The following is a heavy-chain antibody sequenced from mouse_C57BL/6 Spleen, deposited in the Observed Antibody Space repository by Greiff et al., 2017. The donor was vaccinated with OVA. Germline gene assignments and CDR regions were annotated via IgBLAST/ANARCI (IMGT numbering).Heavy chain of an antibody. CDR2: IWTGGGT. D-gene: IGHD2-3*01. Sequence: VMLQESGHGLVALSQSLSNTCPVSGFSLTSYSIRWVRQPPGKGLEWLVVIWTGGGTNYNSALKSRLGISKDNSQSQVFLKMNSLQTDDKARYYEDRNWDGNSDYRGQGTTLTVSS. CDR3: DRNWDGNSDY. V-gene: IGHV2-9-1*01. CDR1: GFSLTSYS. J-gene: IGHJ2*01.